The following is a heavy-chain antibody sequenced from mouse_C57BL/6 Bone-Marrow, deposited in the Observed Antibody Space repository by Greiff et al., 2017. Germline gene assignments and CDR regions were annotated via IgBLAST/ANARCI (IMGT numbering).Heavy chain of an antibody. CDR1: GYTFTEYT. D-gene: IGHD2-5*01. V-gene: IGHV1-62-2*01. CDR3: ARHEDYSNYVDY. CDR2: FYPGSGSI. J-gene: IGHJ2*01. Sequence: VKLQESGAELVKPGASVKLSCKASGYTFTEYTIHGVKQRSGQGLEWIGWFYPGSGSIKYNEKFKDKATLTADKSSSTVYMELSRLTSEDSAVYFCARHEDYSNYVDYWGQGTTLTVSS.